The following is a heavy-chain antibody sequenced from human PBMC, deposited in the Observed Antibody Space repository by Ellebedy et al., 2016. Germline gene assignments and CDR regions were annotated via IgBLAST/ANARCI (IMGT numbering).Heavy chain of an antibody. Sequence: GESLKISXKGSGYSFTSYWIGWVRQMPGKGLEWMGIIYPGDSDTRYSPSFQGQVTISADKSISTAYLQWSSLKASDTAMYYCASSYYYGSGSPFDSSGYYGYGYFQHWGQGTLVTVSS. CDR2: IYPGDSDT. J-gene: IGHJ1*01. CDR3: ASSYYYGSGSPFDSSGYYGYGYFQH. D-gene: IGHD3-10*01. V-gene: IGHV5-51*01. CDR1: GYSFTSYW.